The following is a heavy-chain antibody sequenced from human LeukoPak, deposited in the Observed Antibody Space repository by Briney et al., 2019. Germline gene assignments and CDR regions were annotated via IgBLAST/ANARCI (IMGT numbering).Heavy chain of an antibody. D-gene: IGHD6-25*01. Sequence: PSETLSLTCTVSGDSISSSSYYWGWIRQPPGKGLEWIGSIYYSGSTYYNPSLKSRVTLSVATSKNQFSLKLSSVTAADTAVYYCARGPTYSSEYYFDYWGQGTLVTVSS. CDR1: GDSISSSSYY. CDR2: IYYSGST. CDR3: ARGPTYSSEYYFDY. V-gene: IGHV4-39*07. J-gene: IGHJ4*02.